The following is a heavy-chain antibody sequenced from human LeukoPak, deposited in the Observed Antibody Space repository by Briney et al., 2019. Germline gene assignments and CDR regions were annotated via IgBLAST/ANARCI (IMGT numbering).Heavy chain of an antibody. CDR1: GYTFTDYY. CDR3: ASETYYYDSSGSTPVDY. D-gene: IGHD3-22*01. J-gene: IGHJ4*02. CDR2: INPSGGST. V-gene: IGHV1-46*01. Sequence: GASVKVSCKASGYTFTDYYIHWVRQAPGQGLEWMGIINPSGGSTSYAQKFQGRVTMTRDMSTSTVYMELSSLRSEDTAVYYCASETYYYDSSGSTPVDYWGQGTLVTVSS.